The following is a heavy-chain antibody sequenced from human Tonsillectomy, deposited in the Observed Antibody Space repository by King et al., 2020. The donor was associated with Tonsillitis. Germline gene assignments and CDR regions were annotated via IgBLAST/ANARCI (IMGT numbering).Heavy chain of an antibody. CDR1: GFTFSSYW. Sequence: VQLVESGGNLVQPGGSLRLSCAASGFTFSSYWMHWVRQAPGKGLMWVSRIDFDGSDTSYADSVKGRFTISRDNAKNTLYLQMNSLRAEDTAVYYCARGTSSGWYWYFDLWGRGTLVTVSS. D-gene: IGHD6-19*01. CDR3: ARGTSSGWYWYFDL. V-gene: IGHV3-74*01. CDR2: IDFDGSDT. J-gene: IGHJ2*01.